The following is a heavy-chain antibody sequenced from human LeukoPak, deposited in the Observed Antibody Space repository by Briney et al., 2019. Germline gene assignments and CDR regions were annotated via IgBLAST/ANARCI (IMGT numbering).Heavy chain of an antibody. J-gene: IGHJ4*02. CDR3: AKAHLLDWLLPFDY. D-gene: IGHD3/OR15-3a*01. Sequence: GGSLRLSCAASGFTFNLYTMNWVRQAPGKGLEWVAYISSSSSTKYYADSVKGRFTISRDNSKNTLYLQMNSLRGEDTGVYYCAKAHLLDWLLPFDYWGQGTLVTVSS. CDR1: GFTFNLYT. CDR2: ISSSSSTK. V-gene: IGHV3-48*01.